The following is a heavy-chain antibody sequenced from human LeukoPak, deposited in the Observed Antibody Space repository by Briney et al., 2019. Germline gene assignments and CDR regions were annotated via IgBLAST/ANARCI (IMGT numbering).Heavy chain of an antibody. CDR3: AKAHLLDWLLPFDY. CDR2: IWYDRSNE. D-gene: IGHD3/OR15-3a*01. V-gene: IGHV3-33*03. J-gene: IGHJ4*02. CDR1: GFTLSSHG. Sequence: GGSLRLSCVASGFTLSSHGMHWVRQAPGKGLEWVAVIWYDRSNEFYADSVKGRFTIARDNSKNTLYLQMNSLRADDTALYYCAKAHLLDWLLPFDYWGQGTLVTVSS.